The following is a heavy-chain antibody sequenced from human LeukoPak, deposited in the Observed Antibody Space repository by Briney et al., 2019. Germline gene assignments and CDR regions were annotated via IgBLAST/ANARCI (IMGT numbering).Heavy chain of an antibody. D-gene: IGHD3-22*01. V-gene: IGHV4-59*01. J-gene: IGHJ4*02. CDR1: GGSISSYY. CDR3: ARAQYYYDSSGSPTIDY. CDR2: IYYSGST. Sequence: SETLSLTCTLSGGSISSYYWSWIRQPPGKGLEWIGYIYYSGSTTYNPSLKSRVTISVDTSKNQFSLKLSSVTAADTAVYYCARAQYYYDSSGSPTIDYWGQGTLVTVSS.